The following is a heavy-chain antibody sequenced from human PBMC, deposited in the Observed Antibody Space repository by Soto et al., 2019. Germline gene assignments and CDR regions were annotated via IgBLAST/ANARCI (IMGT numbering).Heavy chain of an antibody. CDR2: IRNTIDDT. V-gene: IGHV3-23*01. CDR1: GFTFSNYG. J-gene: IGHJ5*02. D-gene: IGHD7-27*01. Sequence: EVQLLESGGDLVQPGGSLRLSCAASGFTFSNYGMTWVRQAPGKGLEWVSSIRNTIDDTYYADSVEGRFTISRDNSKNPLYLQMNDLRAEETAMYYCVKKFDDRRTNFWFDTWVQGTLVTVYS. CDR3: VKKFDDRRTNFWFDT.